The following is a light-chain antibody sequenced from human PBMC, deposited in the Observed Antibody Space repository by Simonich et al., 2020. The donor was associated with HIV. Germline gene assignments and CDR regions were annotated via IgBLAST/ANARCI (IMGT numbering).Light chain of an antibody. CDR3: LLSYSGAWV. CDR1: TGAVTSGYY. Sequence: QTVVTQEPSLTVSPGGTVTLTCASSTGAVTSGYYPNWFQQKPGQAPRARIYDTSNKHSWTPARFSGSLLGGKAALTLSGAQPENEAEYYCLLSYSGAWVFGGGTKLTVL. J-gene: IGLJ3*02. CDR2: DTS. V-gene: IGLV7-43*01.